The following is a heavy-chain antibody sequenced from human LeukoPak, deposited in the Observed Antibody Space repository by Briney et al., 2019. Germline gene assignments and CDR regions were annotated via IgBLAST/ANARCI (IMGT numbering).Heavy chain of an antibody. CDR3: ARGGVSVGGNFDY. CDR1: GFTFSSYG. D-gene: IGHD4-23*01. CDR2: ISYDGSNK. V-gene: IGHV3-30*03. Sequence: GGPLRLSCAGSGFTFSSYGMHWVRQAPGKGLEWVAVISYDGSNKYYADSVKGRFTIYRDNSKNTLYLQMNSLRAEDTAVYYCARGGVSVGGNFDYWGQGTLVTVSS. J-gene: IGHJ4*02.